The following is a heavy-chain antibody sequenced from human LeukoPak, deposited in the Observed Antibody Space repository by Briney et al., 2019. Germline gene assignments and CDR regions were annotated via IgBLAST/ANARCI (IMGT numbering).Heavy chain of an antibody. Sequence: PSETLSLTCTVSGGSISSYYWSWIRQPPGKGLEWIGYIYYGGSTNYNPSLKSRVTISVDTSKNQFSLKLSSVTAADTAVYYCARSIWGSYRKFDYWGQGTLVTVSS. J-gene: IGHJ4*02. CDR2: IYYGGST. CDR3: ARSIWGSYRKFDY. CDR1: GGSISSYY. V-gene: IGHV4-59*08. D-gene: IGHD3-16*02.